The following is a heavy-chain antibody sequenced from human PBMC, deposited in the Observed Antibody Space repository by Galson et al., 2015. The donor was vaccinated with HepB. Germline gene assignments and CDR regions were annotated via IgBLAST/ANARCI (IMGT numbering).Heavy chain of an antibody. J-gene: IGHJ6*02. CDR2: IRLDGTTK. CDR1: RFTFSSYG. V-gene: IGHV3-30*02. Sequence: SLRLSCAASRFTFSSYGMHWVRQAPGKGLEWVAFIRLDGTTKYHADSVKGRFTISRDNSKNTVFLQMNSLRTEDTAVYYCAKDRASSGYYSYYAMDVWGQGTTVTVSS. D-gene: IGHD3-22*01. CDR3: AKDRASSGYYSYYAMDV.